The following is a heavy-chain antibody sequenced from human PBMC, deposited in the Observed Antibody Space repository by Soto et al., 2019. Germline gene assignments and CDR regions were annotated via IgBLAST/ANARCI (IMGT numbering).Heavy chain of an antibody. CDR2: INPSGGST. J-gene: IGHJ6*03. CDR1: GYTFTSYY. CDR3: AREGVAAAGTRSTILYFYYYMDV. Sequence: ASVKVSCKASGYTFTSYYMHWVRQAPGQGLEWVGIINPSGGSTRSAQKFQGRVTMTRDTSTNTVYMELSSLRSEDTAVYYCAREGVAAAGTRSTILYFYYYMDVWGKGTTVTSP. D-gene: IGHD6-13*01. V-gene: IGHV1-46*03.